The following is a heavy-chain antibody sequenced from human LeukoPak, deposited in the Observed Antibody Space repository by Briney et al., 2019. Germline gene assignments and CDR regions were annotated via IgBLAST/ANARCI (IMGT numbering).Heavy chain of an antibody. CDR2: IWYDGSKK. J-gene: IGHJ4*02. V-gene: IGHV3-33*01. CDR1: GFTVSTYA. CDR3: ARDPRYWYGGSYFAYYFDY. Sequence: GGSLRLSCVASGFTVSTYAMHWVRQAPGKGPEWVAVIWYDGSKKYYADSVKGLFTISRDNSKNTLYLQMNSLRAEDTAVYYCARDPRYWYGGSYFAYYFDYWGQGTLVTVSS. D-gene: IGHD1-26*01.